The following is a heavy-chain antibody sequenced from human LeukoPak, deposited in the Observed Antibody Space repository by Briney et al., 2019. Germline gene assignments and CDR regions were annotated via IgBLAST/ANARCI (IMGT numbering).Heavy chain of an antibody. CDR1: GFTFDAYA. CDR3: VKSAATTISAGHFDY. CDR2: ISYNGRVT. Sequence: PGRSLRLSCAASGFTFDAYAMHWVRQAPGKGLEWVSGISYNGRVTYFADSVRGRFAISRDNAKNSLYLQMNSLRVEDTALYYCVKSAATTISAGHFDYWGQGTLVAVSS. V-gene: IGHV3-9*01. J-gene: IGHJ4*02. D-gene: IGHD5-12*01.